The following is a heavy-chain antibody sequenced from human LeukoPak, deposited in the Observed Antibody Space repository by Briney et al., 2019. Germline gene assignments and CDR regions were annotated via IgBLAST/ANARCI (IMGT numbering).Heavy chain of an antibody. V-gene: IGHV3-30-3*01. D-gene: IGHD2-21*02. CDR2: MSYDGSNK. Sequence: AGGSLRLSCAASTFAFTNYAMHWVRQAPGRGLEWVALMSYDGSNKYYADSVKGRFTISRDNSKNTLYLQLTNLRAEDTAVYFCARVGSGFTLTAHFDYWGQGTLVTVSS. J-gene: IGHJ4*02. CDR3: ARVGSGFTLTAHFDY. CDR1: TFAFTNYA.